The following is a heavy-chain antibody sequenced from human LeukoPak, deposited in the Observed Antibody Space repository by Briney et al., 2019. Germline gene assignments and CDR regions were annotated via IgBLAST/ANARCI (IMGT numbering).Heavy chain of an antibody. CDR3: ARGVYSYGYTLGYYDSSGYYDY. D-gene: IGHD3-22*01. CDR1: GYTFTSYD. CDR2: MNPNSGNT. J-gene: IGHJ4*02. V-gene: IGHV1-8*01. Sequence: ASVKVSCKASGYTFTSYDINWVRQATGQGLEWMGWMNPNSGNTGYAQKFQGRVTMTRNTSISTAYMELSSLRSEDTAVYYCARGVYSYGYTLGYYDSSGYYDYWGQGTLVTVSS.